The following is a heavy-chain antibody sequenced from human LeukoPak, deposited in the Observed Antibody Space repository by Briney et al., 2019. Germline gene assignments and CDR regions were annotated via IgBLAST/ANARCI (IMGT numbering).Heavy chain of an antibody. J-gene: IGHJ4*02. CDR1: GASISNYY. CDR3: ARGETRFPY. D-gene: IGHD1-1*01. V-gene: IGHV4-4*07. Sequence: SETLSLTCTVSGASISNYYWSWIRQPAGKGLEWIGRIYASGSTNYNPSLKSRVTISVDQSKNQFSLKLNSVTAADTAVYYCARGETRFPYSGQGTLVTVSS. CDR2: IYASGST.